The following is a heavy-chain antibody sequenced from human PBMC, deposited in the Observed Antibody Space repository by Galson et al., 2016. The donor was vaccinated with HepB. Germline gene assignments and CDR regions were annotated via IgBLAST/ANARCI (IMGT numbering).Heavy chain of an antibody. CDR1: GGTFNSLA. V-gene: IGHV1-69*06. J-gene: IGHJ4*02. D-gene: IGHD2-21*01. CDR3: ATVGVEDF. Sequence: SVKVSCKASGGTFNSLAFAWVRQVPGQGLEWMGGIIPVFKTPNYARRFQGRLTITADKSTSTVYMELSSLSSADTAKYFCATVGVEDFWGQGTLVTVSS. CDR2: IIPVFKTP.